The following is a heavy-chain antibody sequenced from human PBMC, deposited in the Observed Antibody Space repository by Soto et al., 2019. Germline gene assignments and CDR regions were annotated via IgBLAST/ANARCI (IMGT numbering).Heavy chain of an antibody. V-gene: IGHV4-4*02. CDR1: SGSISSTNW. CDR3: VKEGSGWSYLDH. Sequence: QVQLQESGPGLVKPSETLSLCCVVSSGSISSTNWWSWVRQPPGRGLEWIGAIYHSGSINYNPSLRSRVTISVDKSKNQFSLNLISVTAADTAVYFCVKEGSGWSYLDHWGQGILVTVSS. D-gene: IGHD6-19*01. CDR2: IYHSGSI. J-gene: IGHJ4*02.